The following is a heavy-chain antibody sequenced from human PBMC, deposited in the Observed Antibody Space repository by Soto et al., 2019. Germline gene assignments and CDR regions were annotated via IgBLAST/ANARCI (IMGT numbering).Heavy chain of an antibody. D-gene: IGHD3-9*01. CDR1: GGSISSYY. J-gene: IGHJ4*02. Sequence: SETLSLTCTVSGGSISSYYWSWIRQPPGKGLEWIGYIYYSGSTNYNPSLKSRVTISVDTSKNQFSLKLSSVTAADTAVYYCASGYYDILTGYYISPFDYWGQGTLVTVSS. V-gene: IGHV4-59*08. CDR2: IYYSGST. CDR3: ASGYYDILTGYYISPFDY.